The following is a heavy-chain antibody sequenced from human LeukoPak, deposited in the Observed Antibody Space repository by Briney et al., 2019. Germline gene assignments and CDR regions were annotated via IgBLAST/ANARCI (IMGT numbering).Heavy chain of an antibody. CDR1: GYTFTGYY. D-gene: IGHD3-22*01. CDR3: AREYYDSSGYSTHTNWFDP. V-gene: IGHV1-2*02. CDR2: INPNSGGT. J-gene: IGHJ5*02. Sequence: GASVKVSCKASGYTFTGYYMHWVRQAPGQGLEWMGWINPNSGGTNYAQKFQGRVTMTRDTSISTAHMELSRLRSDDTAVYYCAREYYDSSGYSTHTNWFDPWGQGTLVTVSS.